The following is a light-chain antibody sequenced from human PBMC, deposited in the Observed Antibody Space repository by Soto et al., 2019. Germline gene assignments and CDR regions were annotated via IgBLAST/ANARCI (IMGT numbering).Light chain of an antibody. J-gene: IGKJ2*01. V-gene: IGKV2-24*01. CDR1: QSLLDSDGDTY. CDR3: MQAAHFPHT. Sequence: DIVMTQTPLSSPFTLGQPASISCMSSQSLLDSDGDTYLSWLQQRPGQPPRLLIYKTSSRSSGVPDRFRGRGGLTAFTLEINRWEVEEVGVYYCMQAAHFPHTCGRGTKLEI. CDR2: KTS.